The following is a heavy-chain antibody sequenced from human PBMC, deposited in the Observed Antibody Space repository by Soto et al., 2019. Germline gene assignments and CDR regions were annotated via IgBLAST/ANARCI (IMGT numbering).Heavy chain of an antibody. V-gene: IGHV4-31*03. J-gene: IGHJ4*02. D-gene: IGHD3-10*01. CDR2: IYYSGST. CDR3: AGAAARGVILDY. CDR1: GGSISSGGYY. Sequence: SETLSLTCTVSGGSISSGGYYWSWIRQHPGKGLEWIGYIYYSGSTYHNPSLKTRVTISVDTSKNQFSLKLSSVTAADTAVYYCAGAAARGVILDYWGQGTLVTVSS.